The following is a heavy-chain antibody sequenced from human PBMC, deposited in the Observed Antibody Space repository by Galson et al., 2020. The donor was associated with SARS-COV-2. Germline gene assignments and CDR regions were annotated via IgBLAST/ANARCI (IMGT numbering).Heavy chain of an antibody. J-gene: IGHJ4*02. CDR2: ITQSGSV. CDR1: GGSFSGHY. CDR3: ARGLLQTTMVIVVYTGASFYFDP. D-gene: IGHD3-22*01. V-gene: IGHV4-34*01. Sequence: SETLSLRCAVYGGSFSGHYWSWIRQSPGKGLEWIGEITQSGSVNYTQYLKSRVTISADTSKNQFSLELRSVTAADTAIYYCARGLLQTTMVIVVYTGASFYFDPWGQGTLVSVCS.